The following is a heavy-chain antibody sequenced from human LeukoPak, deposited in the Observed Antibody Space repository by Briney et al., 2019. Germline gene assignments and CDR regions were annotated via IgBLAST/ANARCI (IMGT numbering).Heavy chain of an antibody. D-gene: IGHD3-22*01. J-gene: IGHJ6*02. Sequence: SETMSLTCTVSGGSVSRYYWSWIRQPPGKGLEWIGYIYYSGSTNYNPSLKSRVTISVDTSKNQFSLKLSSVTAADTAVYYCARALAPYYDSSGGALYYYGMDVWGQGTTVTVSS. CDR2: IYYSGST. CDR1: GGSVSRYY. CDR3: ARALAPYYDSSGGALYYYGMDV. V-gene: IGHV4-59*02.